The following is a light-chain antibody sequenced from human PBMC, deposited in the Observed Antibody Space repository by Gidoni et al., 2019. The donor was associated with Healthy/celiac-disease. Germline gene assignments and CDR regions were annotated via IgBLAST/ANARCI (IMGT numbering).Light chain of an antibody. CDR2: DAS. CDR1: QSVSSY. Sequence: IVLTQSPATLSWSPGERATLYCRASQSVSSYLAWYQQKPGQAPRLLIYDASNRATGIPARFSGSGSGTDFTLTISSLEPEDFAVYYCQQRSNWGPLTFGGGTKVEIK. CDR3: QQRSNWGPLT. V-gene: IGKV3-11*01. J-gene: IGKJ4*01.